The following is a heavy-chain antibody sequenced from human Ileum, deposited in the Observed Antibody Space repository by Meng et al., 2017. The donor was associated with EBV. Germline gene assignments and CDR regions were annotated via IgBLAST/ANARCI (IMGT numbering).Heavy chain of an antibody. J-gene: IGHJ5*02. CDR3: ATSRIAKFDR. CDR1: GDSVSYNNCV. V-gene: IGHV6-1*01. CDR2: TDRRTWWYY. Sequence: VRASVNIPCSYAVYGDSVSYNNCVWNGIRQWPSRRLELLGRTDRRTWWYYYYALSVKSRIKIRPDTSKNQVTLQLNSVTDEDTGIYYCATSRIAKFDRWGQGTLVTVSS.